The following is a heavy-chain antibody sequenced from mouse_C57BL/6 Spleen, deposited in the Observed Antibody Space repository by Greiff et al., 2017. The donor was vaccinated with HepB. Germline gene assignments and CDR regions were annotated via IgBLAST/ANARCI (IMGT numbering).Heavy chain of an antibody. CDR2: IYPGDGDT. J-gene: IGHJ3*01. D-gene: IGHD2-3*01. V-gene: IGHV1-82*01. CDR1: GYAFSSSW. Sequence: VQLQQSGPELVKPGASVKISCKASGYAFSSSWMNWVKQRPGKGLEWIGRIYPGDGDTNYNGKFKGKATLTADKSSSTAYMQLSSLTSEDSAVYFCARSGDGPWFAYWGQGTLVTVSA. CDR3: ARSGDGPWFAY.